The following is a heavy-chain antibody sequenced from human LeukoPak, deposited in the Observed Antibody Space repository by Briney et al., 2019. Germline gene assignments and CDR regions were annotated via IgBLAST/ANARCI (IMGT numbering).Heavy chain of an antibody. CDR3: ARGYYDSSGYAGY. D-gene: IGHD3-22*01. J-gene: IGHJ4*02. CDR1: GFTVTNIY. CDR2: ISSSSSYI. V-gene: IGHV3-21*01. Sequence: PGGSLRLSCAASGFTVTNIYVSWVRQAPGKGLEWVSSISSSSSYIYYADSVKGRFTISRDNAKNSLYLQMNSLRAEDTAVYYCARGYYDSSGYAGYWGQGTLVTVSS.